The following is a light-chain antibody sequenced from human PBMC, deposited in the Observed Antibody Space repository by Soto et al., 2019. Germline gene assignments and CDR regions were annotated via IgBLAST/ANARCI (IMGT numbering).Light chain of an antibody. J-gene: IGLJ2*01. CDR2: EAN. V-gene: IGLV2-23*01. CDR3: CSYAGTKTVV. Sequence: QSALTQPASVSGSPGQSITISCTGTSGDVGSYNLVSWYQQLPGEAPKLIIYEANRRPSGVSDRFSGSKSGNTASLTISGLQAGDEADYYCCSYAGTKTVVLGGGTKLTVL. CDR1: SGDVGSYNL.